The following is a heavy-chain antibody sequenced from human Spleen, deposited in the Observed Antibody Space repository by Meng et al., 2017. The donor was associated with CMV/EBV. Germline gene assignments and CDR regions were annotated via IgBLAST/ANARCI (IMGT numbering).Heavy chain of an antibody. CDR2: IYYSGST. Sequence: SETLSLTCIVSGGSISSYYWSWIRQPPGKGLEWIGYIYYSGSTNYNPSLKSRVTMSLDTSKNQFSLKLYSVTAADTAVYYCARFYSSGPGMLDYWGQGTLVTVSS. V-gene: IGHV4-59*01. J-gene: IGHJ4*02. CDR1: GGSISSYY. D-gene: IGHD6-19*01. CDR3: ARFYSSGPGMLDY.